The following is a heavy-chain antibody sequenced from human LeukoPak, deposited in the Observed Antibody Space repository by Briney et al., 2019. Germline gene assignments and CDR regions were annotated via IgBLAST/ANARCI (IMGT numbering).Heavy chain of an antibody. D-gene: IGHD6-13*01. Sequence: GGSLRLSCAASGFTFSSYAMSWVRQAPGKGLEWVSAISGSGGSTYYADSVKGRFTISRDNSKNTLYLQMNSLRAEDTAVYYCRAGQQLYYYYYMDVWGKGTTVTVSS. CDR3: RAGQQLYYYYYMDV. V-gene: IGHV3-23*01. CDR1: GFTFSSYA. J-gene: IGHJ6*03. CDR2: ISGSGGST.